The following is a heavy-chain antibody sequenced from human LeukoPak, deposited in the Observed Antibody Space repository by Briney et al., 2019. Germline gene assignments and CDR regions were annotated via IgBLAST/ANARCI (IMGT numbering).Heavy chain of an antibody. Sequence: ASVKVSCKASGYTFNGYYIYWVRQAPGQGPEWMGWISPNSGGTQYAQKFQGRVTMTRDTSITTAYMELSSLRSDDTALYYCARAIDSNGYYPRYWGQGTLVTVSS. V-gene: IGHV1-2*02. CDR2: ISPNSGGT. CDR1: GYTFNGYY. D-gene: IGHD3-22*01. CDR3: ARAIDSNGYYPRY. J-gene: IGHJ4*02.